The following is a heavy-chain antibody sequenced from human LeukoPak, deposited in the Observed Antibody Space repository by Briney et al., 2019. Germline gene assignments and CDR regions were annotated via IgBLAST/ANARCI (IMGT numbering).Heavy chain of an antibody. Sequence: PSETLPLTCTVSGASISSYYWSWFRQPPGKRLEWIAYIHYSGSTNYNPSLKSRVTISVDTSKNQFSLKLSSVTAADTAVYYCARHYSTGTYPLDYWGQGTLVTVSS. CDR1: GASISSYY. J-gene: IGHJ4*02. CDR2: IHYSGST. CDR3: ARHYSTGTYPLDY. V-gene: IGHV4-59*08. D-gene: IGHD1-14*01.